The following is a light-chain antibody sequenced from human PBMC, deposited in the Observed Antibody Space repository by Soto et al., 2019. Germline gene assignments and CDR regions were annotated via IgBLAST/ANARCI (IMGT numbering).Light chain of an antibody. V-gene: IGKV3-20*01. J-gene: IGKJ1*01. Sequence: IVLTQSPGTLSLSPGERATLSCRATQSVSSSYLAWYQHKPGQAPRLLIYGASSRATGIPDRFSGSGSGTDFTLTISRLQPEDFAVYYCQQYGSSPRTFAQGTK. CDR3: QQYGSSPRT. CDR1: QSVSSSY. CDR2: GAS.